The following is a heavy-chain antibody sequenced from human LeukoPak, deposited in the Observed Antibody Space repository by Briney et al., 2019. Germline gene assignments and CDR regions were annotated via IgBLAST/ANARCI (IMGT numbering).Heavy chain of an antibody. CDR2: INSNSGGT. D-gene: IGHD5-12*01. J-gene: IGHJ4*02. CDR1: GYTFTGYY. V-gene: IGHV1-2*02. Sequence: ASVKVSCKASGYTFTGYYMHWVRQAPGQGLEWMGWINSNSGGTNYAQKLQGRVTMTRDTSISTAYMQMNRLRAEDTAVYYCERVATMDPIWYFDYWGQGTLVTVSS. CDR3: ERVATMDPIWYFDY.